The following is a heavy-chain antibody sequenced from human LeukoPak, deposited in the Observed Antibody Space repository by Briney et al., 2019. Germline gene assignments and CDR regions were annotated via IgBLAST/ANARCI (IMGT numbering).Heavy chain of an antibody. J-gene: IGHJ4*02. Sequence: SETLSLTCTVSGGSISSSSYYWGWIRQPPGKGLEWIGSIYYSGSTYYNPSLKSRVTISVDTSKNQFSLKLSSVTVADTAVYYCARVYYYGSGSPYYFDYWGQGTLDTVSS. CDR3: ARVYYYGSGSPYYFDY. V-gene: IGHV4-39*07. D-gene: IGHD3-10*01. CDR2: IYYSGST. CDR1: GGSISSSSYY.